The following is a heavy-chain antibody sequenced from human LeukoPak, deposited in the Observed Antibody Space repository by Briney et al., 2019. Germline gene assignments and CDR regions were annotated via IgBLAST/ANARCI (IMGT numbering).Heavy chain of an antibody. CDR2: ISGGGST. V-gene: IGHV3-23*01. J-gene: IGHJ3*02. CDR1: GFIFITYA. D-gene: IGHD3-22*01. Sequence: GLSLRLSCATSGFIFITYAMSWVRQAPGKGLEWVSAISGGGSTYYADSVKGRFTIYRDNSKNTLYLQMNSLRAEDTAVYYCARDRSADYYDSSGYYLPDAFDIWGQGTMVTVSS. CDR3: ARDRSADYYDSSGYYLPDAFDI.